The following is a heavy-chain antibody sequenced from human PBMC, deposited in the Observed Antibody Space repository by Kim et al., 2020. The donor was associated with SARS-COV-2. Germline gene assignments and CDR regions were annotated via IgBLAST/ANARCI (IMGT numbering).Heavy chain of an antibody. V-gene: IGHV1-8*01. J-gene: IGHJ6*02. CDR1: GYTFTSYD. Sequence: ASVKVPCKASGYTFTSYDINWVRQGTGQGLEWMGWMNPNSGNTGYAQKFQGRVTMTRNTSISTAYMELSSLRSEDTAVYYCARGPRGTTVTTFGYYYYGMDVWGQGTTVTVSS. CDR3: ARGPRGTTVTTFGYYYYGMDV. CDR2: MNPNSGNT. D-gene: IGHD4-17*01.